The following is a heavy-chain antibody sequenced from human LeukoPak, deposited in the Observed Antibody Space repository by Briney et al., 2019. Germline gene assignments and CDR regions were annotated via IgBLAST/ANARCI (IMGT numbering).Heavy chain of an antibody. J-gene: IGHJ3*02. CDR1: GYTFTGYY. D-gene: IGHD2-15*01. V-gene: IGHV1-2*02. CDR3: ARDPGYCSGGSCYPQLGDAFDI. CDR2: INPNSGGT. Sequence: GASVKVSCKASGYTFTGYYMHWVRQAPGQGLEWMGWINPNSGGTNYAQKFQGRVTMTRDTSISTAYMELRSLRSDDTAVYYCARDPGYCSGGSCYPQLGDAFDIWGQGTMVTVSS.